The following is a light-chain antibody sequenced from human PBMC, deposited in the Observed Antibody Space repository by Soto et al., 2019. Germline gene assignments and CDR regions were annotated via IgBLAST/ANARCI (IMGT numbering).Light chain of an antibody. J-gene: IGKJ2*01. CDR3: QQYNSDWNT. Sequence: DIQTTQSPSTLSASVRDRVTITCRASQSISNSLAWYQQRPGKAPKLLIYKASSLETGVPSRFSGSGSGTEFTLTISSLQPDDFATYYCQQYNSDWNTFGQGTKV. CDR1: QSISNS. V-gene: IGKV1-5*03. CDR2: KAS.